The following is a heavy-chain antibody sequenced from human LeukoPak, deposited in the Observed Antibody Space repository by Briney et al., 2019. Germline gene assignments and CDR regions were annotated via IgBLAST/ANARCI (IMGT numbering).Heavy chain of an antibody. D-gene: IGHD3-10*01. CDR3: ARVPGGSTSPDPFDH. V-gene: IGHV1-2*02. CDR2: INPNSGGT. CDR1: GYTFTGYY. Sequence: ASVKVSCKASGYTFTGYYMHWVRQAPGQGLEWMGWINPNSGGTNYAQKFQGRVTMTRDTSISTAYMELSRLRSDDTAVYYCARVPGGSTSPDPFDHRGQGTLVTVSS. J-gene: IGHJ4*02.